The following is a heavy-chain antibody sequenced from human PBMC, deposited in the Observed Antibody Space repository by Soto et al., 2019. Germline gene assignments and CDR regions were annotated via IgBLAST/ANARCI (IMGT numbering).Heavy chain of an antibody. CDR2: IDPSDSYT. Sequence: GESLKISCKGSGYSFTSYWISWVRQMPGKGLEWMGRIDPSDSYTNYSPSFQGHVTISADKSISTAYLQWSSLKAPDTAMYYCASSAVPYSSGWYGGHWFDPWGQGTQVTVSS. J-gene: IGHJ5*02. CDR1: GYSFTSYW. D-gene: IGHD6-19*01. CDR3: ASSAVPYSSGWYGGHWFDP. V-gene: IGHV5-10-1*01.